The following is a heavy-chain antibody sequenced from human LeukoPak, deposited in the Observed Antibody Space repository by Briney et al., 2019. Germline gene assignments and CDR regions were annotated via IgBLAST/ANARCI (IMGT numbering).Heavy chain of an antibody. D-gene: IGHD6-19*01. CDR3: ARALYSSGIDY. CDR1: GFTVSSNY. Sequence: PGGSLRLSCAASGFTVSSNYMSWVRQAPGKGLEWVSVIYSGGSTYYADSVKGRFTISRDNSKNTLYLQINSLRAEDTAVYYCARALYSSGIDYWGQGTLVTVSS. V-gene: IGHV3-53*01. CDR2: IYSGGST. J-gene: IGHJ4*02.